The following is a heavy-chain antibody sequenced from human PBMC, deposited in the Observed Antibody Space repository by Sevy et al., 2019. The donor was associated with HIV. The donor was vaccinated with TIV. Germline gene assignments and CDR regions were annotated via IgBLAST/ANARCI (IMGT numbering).Heavy chain of an antibody. CDR1: GFTFTDYF. J-gene: IGHJ4*02. D-gene: IGHD2-21*01. CDR3: ARELWPGDY. Sequence: GGSLRLSCAASGFTFTDYFIGWVRRAPGKGLEWVANIDQDGSQKNYVDSVKGRFTISRDNAKNSVYLQMNRLRVDDTAVYYCARELWPGDYWGQGTLVTVSS. V-gene: IGHV3-7*01. CDR2: IDQDGSQK.